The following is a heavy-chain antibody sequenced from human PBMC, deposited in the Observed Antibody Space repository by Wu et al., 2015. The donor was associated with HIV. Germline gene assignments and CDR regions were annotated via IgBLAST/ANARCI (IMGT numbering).Heavy chain of an antibody. V-gene: IGHV4-59*11. CDR2: IFHSGST. D-gene: IGHD1-1*01. Sequence: QVQLQESGPGLVKLSETLSLTCTVSGGSIGSHYWNWIRQSPGKELEWIGLIFHSGSTIHNPSLKSRLTMSVDTSKNQFSLKLGSVTAADTALYFCARGRPPLGELALERFPEGTFDYWGQGTVVTVSS. CDR3: ARGRPPLGELALERFPEGTFDY. J-gene: IGHJ4*02. CDR1: GGSIGSHY.